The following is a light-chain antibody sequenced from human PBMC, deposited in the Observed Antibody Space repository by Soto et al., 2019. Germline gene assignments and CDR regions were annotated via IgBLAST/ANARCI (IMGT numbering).Light chain of an antibody. CDR1: QSLLYDDGNTY. CDR3: MQGTHWPRT. V-gene: IGKV2-30*01. CDR2: RVS. J-gene: IGKJ1*01. Sequence: DVVMTQSPVSLPVTLGQPASISCRSSQSLLYDDGNTYLNWFLQRPGQSPRRLIYRVSNRDSGVPDRFSGSGSGTNFTLKIGSVEAEDVGVYYCMQGTHWPRTFGQGTKVEVK.